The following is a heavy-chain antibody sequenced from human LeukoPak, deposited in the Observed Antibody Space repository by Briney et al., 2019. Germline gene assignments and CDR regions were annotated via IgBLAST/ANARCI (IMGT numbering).Heavy chain of an antibody. Sequence: ESLQISCQGSGYSFINYWLGWVRHMPRQDLEWIGIIFPNDSETIYNPSIQGQVTMSVAKSISTAYLHWSSLKASDTATYYCARQGEGDAMVWGVSECFKGDWCDPWGQGTLVTVTS. J-gene: IGHJ5*02. CDR3: ARQGEGDAMVWGVSECFKGDWCDP. CDR1: GYSFINYW. CDR2: IFPNDSET. D-gene: IGHD3-10*01. V-gene: IGHV5-51*01.